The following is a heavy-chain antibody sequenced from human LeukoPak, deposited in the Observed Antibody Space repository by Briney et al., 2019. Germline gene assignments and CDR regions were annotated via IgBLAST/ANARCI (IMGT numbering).Heavy chain of an antibody. CDR3: ARGGSYSSAAFDI. D-gene: IGHD1-26*01. V-gene: IGHV3-72*01. Sequence: GGSLRLSCAASGFTFSDHYMDWVRQAPGKGLEWVGRTRNKANSYTTEYAASVKGRFTISRDDSKNSLYLQMNSLKTEDTAVYYCARGGSYSSAAFDIWGQGIMVTVSS. CDR2: TRNKANSYTT. CDR1: GFTFSDHY. J-gene: IGHJ3*02.